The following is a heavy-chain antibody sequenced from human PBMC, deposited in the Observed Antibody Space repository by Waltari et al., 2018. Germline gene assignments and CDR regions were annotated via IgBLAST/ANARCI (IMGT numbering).Heavy chain of an antibody. CDR3: ARRPGIAVAGLLDY. CDR1: GFTFCDYN. V-gene: IGHV3-11*01. CDR2: SSSSGSTI. D-gene: IGHD6-19*01. Sequence: QVQLVELGGGLVKPGGFLRLSCAAPGFTFCDYNMSWIRQAPGKGLEWVSYSSSSGSTIYYADSVKGRFTISRDNAKNSLYLQMNSLRAEDTAVYYCARRPGIAVAGLLDYWGQGTLVTVSS. J-gene: IGHJ4*02.